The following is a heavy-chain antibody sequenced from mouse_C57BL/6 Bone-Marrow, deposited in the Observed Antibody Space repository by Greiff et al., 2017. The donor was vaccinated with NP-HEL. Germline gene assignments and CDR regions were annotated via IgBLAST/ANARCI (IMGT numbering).Heavy chain of an antibody. CDR1: GYAFTNYL. V-gene: IGHV1-54*01. J-gene: IGHJ4*01. CDR2: INPGSGGT. Sequence: QVQLQQSGAELVRPGTSVKVSCKASGYAFTNYLIEWVKQRPGQGLEWIGVINPGSGGTNYNEKFKGKATLTADKSSSTAYMQLSSLTSEDSAVYFCARRDYSNLYAMDYWGQGTSVTVSS. CDR3: ARRDYSNLYAMDY. D-gene: IGHD2-5*01.